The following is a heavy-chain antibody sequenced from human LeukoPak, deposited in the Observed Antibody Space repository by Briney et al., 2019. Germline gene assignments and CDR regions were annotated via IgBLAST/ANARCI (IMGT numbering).Heavy chain of an antibody. D-gene: IGHD1-26*01. J-gene: IGHJ4*02. Sequence: PSETLSLTCTVSGDSISSYYWSWIRQPPGKGLEWIGYIYYSGSTNYNPSLKSRVTISVDTSKNQFSLKLSSVTAADTAVYYCARFSQWELLEEYYFDYWGQGTLVTVSS. V-gene: IGHV4-59*01. CDR3: ARFSQWELLEEYYFDY. CDR2: IYYSGST. CDR1: GDSISSYY.